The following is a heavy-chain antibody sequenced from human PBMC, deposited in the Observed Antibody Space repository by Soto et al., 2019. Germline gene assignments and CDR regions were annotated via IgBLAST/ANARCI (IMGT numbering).Heavy chain of an antibody. V-gene: IGHV5-10-1*01. Sequence: PGESLKISCKGSGYSFTSYWFSWVRQMPGKGLEWMGRIDPSDSYTNYSPSFQGHVTISADKSISTAYLQWSSLKASDTAMYYCARHSEDDVFGVVITRYYYYYGMDVWGQGTTVTVSS. CDR2: IDPSDSYT. CDR1: GYSFTSYW. D-gene: IGHD3-3*01. CDR3: ARHSEDDVFGVVITRYYYYYGMDV. J-gene: IGHJ6*02.